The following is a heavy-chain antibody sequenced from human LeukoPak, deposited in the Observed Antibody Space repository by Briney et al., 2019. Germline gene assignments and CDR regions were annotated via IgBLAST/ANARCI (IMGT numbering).Heavy chain of an antibody. Sequence: GGSLRLSCAAYGFTFSSYWMHWVRQAPGKGPVWVPHISGGGTTTTYADSVKGRFTVSRDNAKNTLYLQMNSLRAEDTAVYFCARDRGFHFDSWGQGTLVAVSS. V-gene: IGHV3-74*01. CDR2: ISGGGTTT. CDR1: GFTFSSYW. D-gene: IGHD3-10*01. CDR3: ARDRGFHFDS. J-gene: IGHJ4*02.